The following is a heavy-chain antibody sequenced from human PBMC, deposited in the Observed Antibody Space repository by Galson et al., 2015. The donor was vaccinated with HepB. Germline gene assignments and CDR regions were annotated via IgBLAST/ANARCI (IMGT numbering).Heavy chain of an antibody. J-gene: IGHJ5*02. Sequence: SVTVSCKASGSTFTSYYMHWVRQAPGQGLEWMGIINPSGGSTSYAQKFQGRVTMTRDTSTSTVYMELSSLRSEDTAVYYCARDYDSSGFPPLGPQIYNWFDPWGQGTLVTVSS. CDR1: GSTFTSYY. D-gene: IGHD3-22*01. CDR3: ARDYDSSGFPPLGPQIYNWFDP. CDR2: INPSGGST. V-gene: IGHV1-46*03.